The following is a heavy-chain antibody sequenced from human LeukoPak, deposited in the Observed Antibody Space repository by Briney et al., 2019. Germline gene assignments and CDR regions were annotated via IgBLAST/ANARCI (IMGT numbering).Heavy chain of an antibody. CDR2: ISGSGGST. CDR3: AKDLGPGYYYYYMDV. CDR1: GFNFNTYG. D-gene: IGHD3-16*01. V-gene: IGHV3-23*01. Sequence: GGSLTLSCVGSGFNFNTYGMNWVRRAPGEGPEWVAAISGSGGSTYYADSVKGRFTISRDNSKNTLYLQMNSLRAEDTAVYYCAKDLGPGYYYYYMDVWGKGTTVTVSS. J-gene: IGHJ6*03.